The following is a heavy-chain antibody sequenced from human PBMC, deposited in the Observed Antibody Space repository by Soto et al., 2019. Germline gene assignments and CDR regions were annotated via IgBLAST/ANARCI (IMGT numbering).Heavy chain of an antibody. V-gene: IGHV3-48*02. J-gene: IGHJ5*02. CDR1: GFTFSSYS. CDR2: ISSSSSTI. Sequence: EVQLVESGGGLVQPGGSLRLSCAASGFTFSSYSMNWVRQAPGKGLEWVSYISSSSSTIYYADSGKGRFTISRDNAKNSLYRQMSSLRDEDTAVYYCAREAGTWHLPLNWFDPWGKGTLVTVSS. CDR3: AREAGTWHLPLNWFDP. D-gene: IGHD3-10*01.